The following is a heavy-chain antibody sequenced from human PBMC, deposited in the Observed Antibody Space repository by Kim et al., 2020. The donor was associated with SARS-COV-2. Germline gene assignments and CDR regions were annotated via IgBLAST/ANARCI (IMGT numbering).Heavy chain of an antibody. D-gene: IGHD3-22*01. V-gene: IGHV3-48*02. CDR1: GFTFSSYS. CDR3: ARDMVRRIMIVVVSRGMDV. J-gene: IGHJ6*01. Sequence: GGSLRLSCAASGFTFSSYSMNWVRQAPGKGLEWVSYISSSSTIYYADSVKGRFTISRDNAKNSLYLQMNSLRDEDTAVYYCARDMVRRIMIVVVSRGMDV. CDR2: ISSSSTI.